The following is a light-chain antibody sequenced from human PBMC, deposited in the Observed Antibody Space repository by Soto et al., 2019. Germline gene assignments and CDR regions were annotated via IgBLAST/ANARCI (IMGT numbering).Light chain of an antibody. J-gene: IGKJ2*01. CDR3: QRYNDFQYI. V-gene: IGKV1-5*03. CDR2: KAI. Sequence: DIQMTQSPSTLSASVGDRVTITCRASQSISTWLAWYQQKPGKAPKLLIYKAINLQSGVPSRFSGGGSGTECSLTISSVHPDDFATYYCQRYNDFQYIFGQGTKLEMK. CDR1: QSISTW.